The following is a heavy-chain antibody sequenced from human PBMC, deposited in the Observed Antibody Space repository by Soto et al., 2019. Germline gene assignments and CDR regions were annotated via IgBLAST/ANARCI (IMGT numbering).Heavy chain of an antibody. CDR1: GGTLNSQS. CDR3: ATSLAARRKPYNWLDA. Sequence: QVQVFQSGAEVKKPGSSVRVSCKVSGGTLNSQSITWVRQAPGQGLEWMGGIIPMFGTPTDAQKFRGRVTSSADTSPSTVYRELRSLSSQDTAVYYCATSLAARRKPYNWLDAWGQGTLGTVSS. V-gene: IGHV1-69*06. D-gene: IGHD6-6*01. J-gene: IGHJ5*02. CDR2: IIPMFGTP.